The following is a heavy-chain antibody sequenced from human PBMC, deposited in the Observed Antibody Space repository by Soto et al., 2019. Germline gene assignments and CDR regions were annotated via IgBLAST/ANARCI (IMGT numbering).Heavy chain of an antibody. CDR2: ISSSSSYI. Sequence: PGGSLRLSCAASGFTFSSYSMNWVRQAPGKGLEWVSSISSSSSYIYYADSVKGRFTISRDNAKNSLYLQMNSLRVEDTAVYYCATSGGGIAAAGYNWFDPWGQGTLVTVSS. CDR1: GFTFSSYS. D-gene: IGHD6-13*01. V-gene: IGHV3-21*04. J-gene: IGHJ5*02. CDR3: ATSGGGIAAAGYNWFDP.